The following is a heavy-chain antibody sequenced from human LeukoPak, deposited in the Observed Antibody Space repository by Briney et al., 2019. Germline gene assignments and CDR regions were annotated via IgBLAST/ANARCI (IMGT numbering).Heavy chain of an antibody. CDR2: IYSGGST. Sequence: GGSLRLSCAASGFTVSSNYMSWVRQAPGKGLEWVSVIYSGGSTYYADSVKGRFTISRDNSKNTLYLQMNSLRAEDTAVYYCARSVAAAAPFDYWGQGTLVTVSS. D-gene: IGHD6-25*01. CDR1: GFTVSSNY. CDR3: ARSVAAAAPFDY. V-gene: IGHV3-53*01. J-gene: IGHJ4*02.